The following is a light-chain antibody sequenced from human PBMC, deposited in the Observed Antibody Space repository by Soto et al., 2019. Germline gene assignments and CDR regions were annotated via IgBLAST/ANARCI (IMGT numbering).Light chain of an antibody. CDR1: ESISRDY. CDR2: GAS. CDR3: QQYGGVPYT. J-gene: IGKJ2*01. V-gene: IGKV3-20*01. Sequence: EIVLPQSPATLSLSPGARATLSCRASESISRDYLAWYQQRLGQAPRLLIYGASSGATGIPDRFSGSGSGTDFTLTISRLEPEDFAIYYCQQYGGVPYTFGQGTKVDIK.